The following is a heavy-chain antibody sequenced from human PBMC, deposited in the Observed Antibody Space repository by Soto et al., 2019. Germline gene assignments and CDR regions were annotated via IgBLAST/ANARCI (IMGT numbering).Heavy chain of an antibody. J-gene: IGHJ4*02. CDR2: FNPILSFS. Sequence: QVQLVQSGAEVKKPGSSVKVSCKASGDTFNFYTINWVRQAPGLGLEWMGRFNPILSFSNSALKFQGRVTLTADKSTSTAYMVLSSLRSADTAIYSCAPSFGSGSRAFDYWGQGALVTVSS. V-gene: IGHV1-69*02. CDR1: GDTFNFYT. D-gene: IGHD3-10*01. CDR3: APSFGSGSRAFDY.